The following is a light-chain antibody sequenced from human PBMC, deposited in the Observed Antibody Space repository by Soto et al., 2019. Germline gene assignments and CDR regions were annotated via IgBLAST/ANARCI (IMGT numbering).Light chain of an antibody. J-gene: IGKJ2*01. CDR1: QGISSA. CDR3: QQFNSYPPVYT. Sequence: AIQLTQSPSSLSASVGDRDTITCRASQGISSALAWYQQKPGKAPKLLIYDASSLESGVPSRFSGSGSGTDFTLTISSLQPEDFATYYCQQFNSYPPVYTFGQGTKLEIK. V-gene: IGKV1-13*02. CDR2: DAS.